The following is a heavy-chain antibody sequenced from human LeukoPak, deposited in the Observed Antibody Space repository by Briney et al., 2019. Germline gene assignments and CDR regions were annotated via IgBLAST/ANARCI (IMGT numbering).Heavy chain of an antibody. Sequence: ASVKVSCTVSGYTLTELSMHWVRQAPGKGLEWMGGFDPEDGETIYAQKFQGRVTMTEDTPTDTAYMELSSLRSEDTAVYYCSGCVGIFSYYYGMDVWGQGTTVTVSS. J-gene: IGHJ6*02. CDR3: SGCVGIFSYYYGMDV. D-gene: IGHD7-27*01. CDR1: GYTLTELS. V-gene: IGHV1-24*01. CDR2: FDPEDGET.